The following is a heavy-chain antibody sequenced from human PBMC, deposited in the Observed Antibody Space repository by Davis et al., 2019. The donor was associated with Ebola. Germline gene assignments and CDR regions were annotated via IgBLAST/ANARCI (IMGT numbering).Heavy chain of an antibody. CDR2: INSDGSST. D-gene: IGHD6-13*01. V-gene: IGHV3-74*01. Sequence: GESLKISCAASGFTFSSYSMNWVRQAPGKGLVWVSRINSDGSSTSYADSVKGRFTISRDNAKNTLYLQMNSLRAEDTAVYYCARASKQLDNYADYWGQGTLVTVSS. J-gene: IGHJ4*02. CDR3: ARASKQLDNYADY. CDR1: GFTFSSYS.